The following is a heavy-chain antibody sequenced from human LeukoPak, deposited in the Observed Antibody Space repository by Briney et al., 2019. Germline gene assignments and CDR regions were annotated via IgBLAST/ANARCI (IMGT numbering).Heavy chain of an antibody. CDR3: ARAAAVEYNWFDP. J-gene: IGHJ5*02. Sequence: GGSLRLSCAASGFTFSSYWMSWVRQAPGKGLEWVANIKQDGSEKYYVDSVKGRFTISRDNAKNSLYLQMNSLRAEDTAVYYCARAAAVEYNWFDPWGQGTLVTVSS. CDR1: GFTFSSYW. D-gene: IGHD5-24*01. CDR2: IKQDGSEK. V-gene: IGHV3-7*01.